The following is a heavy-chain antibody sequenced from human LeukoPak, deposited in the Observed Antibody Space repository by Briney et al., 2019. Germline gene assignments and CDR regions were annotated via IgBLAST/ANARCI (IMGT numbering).Heavy chain of an antibody. CDR3: AKDSGRGYYDSSGLGGFDY. CDR1: GFTFSTYW. CDR2: INSDGSST. D-gene: IGHD3-22*01. Sequence: GGSLRLSCAASGFTFSTYWMHWVRQAPGKGLVWVSRINSDGSSTNYADSVKGRFTISRDNAKNTLYLQMNSLRAEDTAVYYCAKDSGRGYYDSSGLGGFDYWGQGTLVTVSS. V-gene: IGHV3-74*01. J-gene: IGHJ4*02.